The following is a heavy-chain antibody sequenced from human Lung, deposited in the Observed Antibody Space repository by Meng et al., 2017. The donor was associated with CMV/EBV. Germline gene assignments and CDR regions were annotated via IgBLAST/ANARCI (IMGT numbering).Heavy chain of an antibody. V-gene: IGHV3-23*01. CDR1: GFTFSSYA. CDR3: AKDDKPTKYIVVVPAAGDY. J-gene: IGHJ4*02. CDR2: ISGSGGST. D-gene: IGHD2-2*01. Sequence: GESXKISCAASGFTFSSYAMSWVRQAPGKGLEWVSAISGSGGSTYYADSVKGRFTISRDNYKNTLYLQMNSLRAEDTAVYYCAKDDKPTKYIVVVPAAGDYWXQGTLVTVSS.